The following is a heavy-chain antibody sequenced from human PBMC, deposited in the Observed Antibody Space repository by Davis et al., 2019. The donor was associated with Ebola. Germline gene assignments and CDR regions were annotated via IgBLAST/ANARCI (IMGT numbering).Heavy chain of an antibody. J-gene: IGHJ4*02. Sequence: GESLKISCAASGFTFSSYGMHWVRQAPGKGLEWVAVISYDGSNKYYADSVKGRFTISRDNSKNTLYLQMNSLRAEDTAVYYCAKDQGGYYDSSGYDYWGQGTLVTVSS. CDR1: GFTFSSYG. V-gene: IGHV3-30*18. D-gene: IGHD3-22*01. CDR2: ISYDGSNK. CDR3: AKDQGGYYDSSGYDY.